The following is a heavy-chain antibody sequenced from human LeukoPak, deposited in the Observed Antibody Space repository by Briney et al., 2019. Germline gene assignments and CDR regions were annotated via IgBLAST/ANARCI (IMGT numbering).Heavy chain of an antibody. CDR3: ARDRNYCSSDRCYDAFDI. D-gene: IGHD2-15*01. V-gene: IGHV3-9*01. J-gene: IGHJ3*02. Sequence: SGRSLRLSCAASGFTFYDYAMHWVRQPPGKGLEWVSGISWNSGTIVYADSVKGRFTISRDNAKNSLYLQMSNLRADDTSVYYCARDRNYCSSDRCYDAFDIWGQGTMVTVSS. CDR2: ISWNSGTI. CDR1: GFTFYDYA.